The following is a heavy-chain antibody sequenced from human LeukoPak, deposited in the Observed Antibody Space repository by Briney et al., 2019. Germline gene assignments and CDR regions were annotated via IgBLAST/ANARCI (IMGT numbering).Heavy chain of an antibody. V-gene: IGHV4-39*01. CDR1: GGSISSSSYY. CDR3: ARHSSVYSYGHAPFDY. J-gene: IGHJ4*02. CDR2: MYSSGTT. Sequence: PSETPSLTCTVSGGSISSSSYYWGWIRQPPGKGLEWIGSMYSSGTTYYNPSLKSRVTMSADTSKNQFSLKLNSVTAADTAVFYSARHSSVYSYGHAPFDYWGQGTLVTVSS. D-gene: IGHD5-18*01.